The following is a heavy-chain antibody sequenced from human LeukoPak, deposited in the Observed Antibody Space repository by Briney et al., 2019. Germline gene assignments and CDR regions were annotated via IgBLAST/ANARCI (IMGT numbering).Heavy chain of an antibody. Sequence: SETLSLTCAVYGGSFSGYYWSWIRQPPGKGLEWIGEINHSGSTNYNPSLKSRVTISVDTSKNQFSLKLSSVTAADTAVYYCARDPPYSSGWLDYYYYYGMDVWGQGTTVTVSS. J-gene: IGHJ6*02. CDR3: ARDPPYSSGWLDYYYYYGMDV. CDR1: GGSFSGYY. V-gene: IGHV4-34*01. CDR2: INHSGST. D-gene: IGHD6-19*01.